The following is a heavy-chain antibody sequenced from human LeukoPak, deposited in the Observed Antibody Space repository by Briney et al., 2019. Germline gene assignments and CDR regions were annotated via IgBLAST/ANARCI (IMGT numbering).Heavy chain of an antibody. J-gene: IGHJ4*02. Sequence: PGGSLRLSCAASGFTFSSYAMSWIRQPPGKGLEWIGEINHSGSTNYNPSLKSRVTISVDTSKNQFSLKLSSVTAADTAVYYCARALLPTVNYFDYWGQGTLVTVSS. D-gene: IGHD4-17*01. CDR1: GFTFSSYA. CDR3: ARALLPTVNYFDY. V-gene: IGHV4-34*01. CDR2: INHSGST.